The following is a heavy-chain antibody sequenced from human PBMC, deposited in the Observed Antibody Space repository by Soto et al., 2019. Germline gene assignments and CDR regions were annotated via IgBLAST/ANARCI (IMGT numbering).Heavy chain of an antibody. CDR3: VREKWEQRHYYSYYGMDV. Sequence: AVKVSCKSSGGTFSSYAISWVRQAPGQGLEWMGGIIPIFGTANYAQKFQGRVTITADESTSTAYMELSSLRSEDTAVYYCVREKWEQRHYYSYYGMDVWGQGATSTVS. D-gene: IGHD1-26*01. CDR1: GGTFSSYA. V-gene: IGHV1-69*13. CDR2: IIPIFGTA. J-gene: IGHJ6*02.